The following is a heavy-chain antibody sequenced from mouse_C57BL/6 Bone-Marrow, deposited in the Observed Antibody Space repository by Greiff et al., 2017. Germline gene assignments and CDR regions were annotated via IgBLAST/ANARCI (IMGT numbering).Heavy chain of an antibody. CDR3: TTRHAMDY. Sequence: EVQRVESGAELVRPGASVKLSCTASGFTITDDYMHWVKQRPEQGLEWIGWIDPENGDTEYDSKFQGKATITADTSSNTAYLQLSSLAYEAAAVYYCTTRHAMDYWGQGTSVTVSS. J-gene: IGHJ4*01. CDR2: IDPENGDT. CDR1: GFTITDDY. V-gene: IGHV14-4*01.